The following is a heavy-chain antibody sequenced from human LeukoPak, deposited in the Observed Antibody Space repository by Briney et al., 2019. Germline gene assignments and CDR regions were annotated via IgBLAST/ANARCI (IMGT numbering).Heavy chain of an antibody. J-gene: IGHJ4*02. V-gene: IGHV3-30*03. CDR2: ISYDGSNK. Sequence: GRSLRLSCAASGFTFSSYGMHWVRQAPGKGLEWVAVISYDGSNKYYADSVKGRLTISRDNSKNTLYLQMNSLRAEDTAVYYCARGERVGATTSFDYWGQGTLVTVSS. CDR3: ARGERVGATTSFDY. D-gene: IGHD1-26*01. CDR1: GFTFSSYG.